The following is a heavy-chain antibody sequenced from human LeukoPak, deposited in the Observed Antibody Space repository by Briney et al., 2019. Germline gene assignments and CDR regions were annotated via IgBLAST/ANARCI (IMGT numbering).Heavy chain of an antibody. CDR3: ALSGREAFDI. Sequence: ASVKVSCKASGYIFTTYAVNWVRQAPGQGLEWMGWINTNTGNSKYAQGFTGRFVFSLDTSVSTAYLQVSSLKAEDTAMYYCALSGREAFDIWGQGTMVTVSS. J-gene: IGHJ3*02. D-gene: IGHD3-10*01. CDR2: INTNTGNS. CDR1: GYIFTTYA. V-gene: IGHV7-4-1*02.